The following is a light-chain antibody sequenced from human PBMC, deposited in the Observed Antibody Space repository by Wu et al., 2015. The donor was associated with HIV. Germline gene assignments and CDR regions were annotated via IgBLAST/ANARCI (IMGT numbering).Light chain of an antibody. V-gene: IGKV3-15*01. CDR3: QQLHSYPHT. J-gene: IGKJ4*01. CDR1: QSVSSN. CDR2: GAS. Sequence: EIVLTQSPATMSVSPGQRVTLSCRASQSVSSNLAWYQQKPGQAPRLIIYGASTRATGIPARFSGSGSETEFTLTISSLQPEDFASYYCQQLHSYPHTFGGGTRVEIK.